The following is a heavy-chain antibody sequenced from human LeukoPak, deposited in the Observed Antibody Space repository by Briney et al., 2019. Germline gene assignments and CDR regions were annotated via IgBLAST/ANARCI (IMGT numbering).Heavy chain of an antibody. D-gene: IGHD2-21*02. J-gene: IGHJ4*02. CDR2: IYTSGST. V-gene: IGHV4-61*02. CDR1: GGSISSGSYY. CDR3: ARRELRRQLIPTAIKPFDD. Sequence: KPSETLSLTCTVSGGSISSGSYYWSWIRQPAGKGLEWIGRIYTSGSTNYNPSLKSRITVSVDTSKKQFSLKLTSVTAADTAVYYCARRELRRQLIPTAIKPFDDWGQGTLVAVSS.